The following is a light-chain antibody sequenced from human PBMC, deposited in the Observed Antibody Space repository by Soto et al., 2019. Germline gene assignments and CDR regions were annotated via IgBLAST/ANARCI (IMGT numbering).Light chain of an antibody. CDR3: QQFNSYPIT. J-gene: IGKJ5*01. CDR2: DVS. V-gene: IGKV1-13*02. Sequence: AIQLTQSPSSLSAYVGDRVTITCRASQDVRGALAWYQQKPGQAPKILIYDVSRLESGVPSRFSGSSSGTDFTPTISSLQPIDFATYYCQQFNSYPITFGQGIRLEIE. CDR1: QDVRGA.